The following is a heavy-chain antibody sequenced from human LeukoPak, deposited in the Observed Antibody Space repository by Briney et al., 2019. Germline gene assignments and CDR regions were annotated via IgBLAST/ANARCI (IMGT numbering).Heavy chain of an antibody. CDR2: MNPDNGNT. V-gene: IGHV1-8*01. CDR3: ARGAVLRFLEWLLPFDY. J-gene: IGHJ4*02. D-gene: IGHD3-3*01. CDR1: GYTFTSYQ. Sequence: ASVKDSCKASGYTFTSYQINWVRQATGQGLEWMGWMNPDNGNTGFAQNFQGRVTMTRNISISTAYMELSSLRSEDTAVYYCARGAVLRFLEWLLPFDYWGQGTLVTVSS.